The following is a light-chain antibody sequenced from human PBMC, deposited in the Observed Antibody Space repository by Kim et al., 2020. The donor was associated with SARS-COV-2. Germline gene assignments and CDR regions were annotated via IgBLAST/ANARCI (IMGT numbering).Light chain of an antibody. CDR3: SSYTTSSTLV. J-gene: IGLJ2*01. V-gene: IGLV2-14*04. Sequence: GQSLPISCTGTGSAVGSYNSVSWYQQHPGKAPKLMIYDVTKRPSGVSTRFSGSRSGNTASLTISGLQAEDEADYYCSSYTTSSTLVFGGGTQLTVL. CDR1: GSAVGSYNS. CDR2: DVT.